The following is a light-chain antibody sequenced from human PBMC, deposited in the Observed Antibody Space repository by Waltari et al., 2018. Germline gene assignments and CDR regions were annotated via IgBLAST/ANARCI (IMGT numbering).Light chain of an antibody. CDR3: LQYNNWPPWT. J-gene: IGKJ1*01. CDR1: QSVVND. Sequence: IVMTQSPDTLSASPGERVTLSCRASQSVVNDLAWYQQRPGQAPRLLLYGVSRRATGVAARFSGSGSGTEFSLTISSLQSEDFAVYYCLQYNNWPPWTFGQGTKVEIK. V-gene: IGKV3-15*01. CDR2: GVS.